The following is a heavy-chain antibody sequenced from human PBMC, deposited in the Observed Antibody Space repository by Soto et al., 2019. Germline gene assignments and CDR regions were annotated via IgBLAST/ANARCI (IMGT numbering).Heavy chain of an antibody. D-gene: IGHD2-15*01. CDR2: ISYDASNK. J-gene: IGHJ4*02. Sequence: QVQLVESGGGVVQPGRSLRLSCAASGFTFRSYGMHCVRQAPGKVLEGAAVISYDASNKYYADAVKGRFTISRDKSKNTLYLQMNSLRAEDTAVYYCAKSVAYCSGGSCYLYFDYWVQGTLVTDSS. V-gene: IGHV3-30*18. CDR3: AKSVAYCSGGSCYLYFDY. CDR1: GFTFRSYG.